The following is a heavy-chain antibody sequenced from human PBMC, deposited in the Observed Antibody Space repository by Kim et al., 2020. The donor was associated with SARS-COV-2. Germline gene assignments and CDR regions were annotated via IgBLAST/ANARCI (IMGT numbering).Heavy chain of an antibody. J-gene: IGHJ4*02. CDR3: ARDLAYDFGY. V-gene: IGHV1-69*01. Sequence: TANSAQKFQGRVTISAHESTSTAYMELSSLRSEDTAVYYCARDLAYDFGYWGQGTLVTVSS. D-gene: IGHD3-16*01. CDR2: TA.